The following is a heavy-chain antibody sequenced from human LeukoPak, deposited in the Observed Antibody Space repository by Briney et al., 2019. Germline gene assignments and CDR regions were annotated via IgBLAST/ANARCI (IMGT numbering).Heavy chain of an antibody. CDR3: ARGPRTFGGVGDY. D-gene: IGHD3-16*01. Sequence: ASVKVSCKVSGYTFTSYYMFWVRQAPGQGLEWMGIINPSGGSTYYAQKFQGRVTMTRDMSTRTVYMELSSLRSEDTAVYYCARGPRTFGGVGDYWGQGTLVTVSS. CDR1: GYTFTSYY. J-gene: IGHJ4*02. V-gene: IGHV1-46*01. CDR2: INPSGGST.